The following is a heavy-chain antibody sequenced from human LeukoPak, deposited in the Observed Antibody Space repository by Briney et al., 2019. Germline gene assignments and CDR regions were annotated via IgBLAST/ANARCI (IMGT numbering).Heavy chain of an antibody. CDR3: ARHREMDSYEAFDM. V-gene: IGHV4-30-4*08. J-gene: IGHJ3*02. CDR2: IYYSGST. D-gene: IGHD5-24*01. CDR1: GGSISNGDYY. Sequence: SETLSLTCTVSGGSISNGDYYWTWIRQHPGKGLEWIGYIYYSGSTNYNPSLKSRVTISIDTSNNQLSLKLSSVTAADTAVYYCARHREMDSYEAFDMWGQGTMVTVSS.